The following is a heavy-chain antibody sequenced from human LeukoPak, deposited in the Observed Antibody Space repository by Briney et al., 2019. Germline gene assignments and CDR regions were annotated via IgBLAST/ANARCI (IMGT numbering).Heavy chain of an antibody. V-gene: IGHV1-2*02. CDR1: GYTFTAYY. CDR3: AREGAPQLSSYFDH. Sequence: ASVKVSCKASGYTFTAYYIHWVRQAPGQGLEWMGWINPDTGGTNFAQRFQGRVTMTRDTSINTAYMELSSLRSDDTAMYYCAREGAPQLSSYFDHWGQGTLVSVSS. CDR2: INPDTGGT. J-gene: IGHJ4*02. D-gene: IGHD1-1*01.